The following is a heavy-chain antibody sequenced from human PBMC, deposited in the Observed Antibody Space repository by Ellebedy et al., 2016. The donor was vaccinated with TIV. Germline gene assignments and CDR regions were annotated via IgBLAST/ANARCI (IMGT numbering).Heavy chain of an antibody. CDR3: AKVAESSGLTESFLEY. D-gene: IGHD3-22*01. CDR2: IGGSGGAS. J-gene: IGHJ4*02. CDR1: AFAFSSYA. Sequence: GESLKISCAASAFAFSSYAMNWVRQAPGKGLEWVSTIGGSGGASNYADSVKGRFTISRDNSKNTLYLQMNNLRAEDTAIYYGAKVAESSGLTESFLEYWGQGTLVTVSS. V-gene: IGHV3-23*01.